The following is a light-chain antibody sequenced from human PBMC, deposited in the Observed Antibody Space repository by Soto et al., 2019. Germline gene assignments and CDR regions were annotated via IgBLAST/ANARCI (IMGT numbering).Light chain of an antibody. CDR2: AAT. V-gene: IGKV1-39*01. Sequence: IPMTQSPSSLSASVGDRVTITCRASQSITTYLSWYQHKPGKAPKLLIYAATTLQSGVPARFSGSGSGTDFTLTISSLQPEDFATYYCQHNYITRAFGQGTKVEI. J-gene: IGKJ1*01. CDR3: QHNYITRA. CDR1: QSITTY.